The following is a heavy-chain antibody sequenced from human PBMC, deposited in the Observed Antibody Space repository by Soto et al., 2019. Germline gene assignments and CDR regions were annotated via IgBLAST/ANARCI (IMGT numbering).Heavy chain of an antibody. CDR1: GFTVSSNY. CDR2: IYTDDST. Sequence: GSLRLSCAASGFTVSSNYMSWVRQAPGKGLEWLSVIYTDDSTYYADSVKGRFTISRDNSKNTVYLQMNSLRAEDTAVYYCAKDSALGIYYFDYWGQGPLVTVSS. D-gene: IGHD2-15*01. J-gene: IGHJ4*02. V-gene: IGHV3-53*05. CDR3: AKDSALGIYYFDY.